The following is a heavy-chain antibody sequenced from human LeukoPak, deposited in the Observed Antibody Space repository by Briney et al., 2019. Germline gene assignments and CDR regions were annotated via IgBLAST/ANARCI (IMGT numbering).Heavy chain of an antibody. CDR1: GGSISSYY. D-gene: IGHD1-26*01. V-gene: IGHV4-59*01. CDR2: IYYSGST. Sequence: SETLSLTCTVSGGSISSYYWSWIRQPPGKGLEWIGYIYYSGSTNYNPSLKSRVTISVDTSKNQFSLKLSSVTAADTAVYYCARDRYVYSGSPKAFDIWGQGTMVTVSS. CDR3: ARDRYVYSGSPKAFDI. J-gene: IGHJ3*02.